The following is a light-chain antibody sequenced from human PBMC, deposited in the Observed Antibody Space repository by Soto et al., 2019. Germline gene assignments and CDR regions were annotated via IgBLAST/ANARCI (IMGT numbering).Light chain of an antibody. CDR1: QSLSSNY. V-gene: IGKV3-20*01. CDR3: LQYGSFPLT. J-gene: IGKJ4*01. Sequence: ENVLTQSPGTLSLSPGERASLTCRASQSLSSNYLAWYQQRPGQAPRLLIYGASSRATGIPDRFSGSGSGTDFTLIISRLEPEDFAVYYCLQYGSFPLTFGGGTKVEIK. CDR2: GAS.